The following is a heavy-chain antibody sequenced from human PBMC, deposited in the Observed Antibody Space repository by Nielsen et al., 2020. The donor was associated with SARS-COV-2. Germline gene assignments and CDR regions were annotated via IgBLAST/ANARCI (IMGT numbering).Heavy chain of an antibody. V-gene: IGHV1-18*01. J-gene: IGHJ6*03. CDR1: GCTFTGKY. Sequence: ASVKVSCKASGCTFTGKYMEWGRQAPGQGLEWMGWISGYNGDTNYAQKFQGRGTMTTDTSTSTAYMELRSLRSDDTAVYYCARPITNNYYYYYMDVWGKGTTVTVSS. CDR3: ARPITNNYYYYYMDV. D-gene: IGHD1-1*01. CDR2: ISGYNGDT.